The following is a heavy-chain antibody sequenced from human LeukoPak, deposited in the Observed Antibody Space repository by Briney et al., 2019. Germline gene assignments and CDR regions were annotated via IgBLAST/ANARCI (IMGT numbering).Heavy chain of an antibody. CDR1: GFTFSSYW. J-gene: IGHJ4*02. CDR2: IKQDGSEK. D-gene: IGHD5-18*01. Sequence: HGESLKISCAASGFTFSSYWMSWVRQAPGKGLEWVANIKQDGSEKYYVDSVKGRFTISRDNAKNSLYLQMNSLRAEDTAVYYCARVRTAMGNDYWGQGTLVTVSS. CDR3: ARVRTAMGNDY. V-gene: IGHV3-7*01.